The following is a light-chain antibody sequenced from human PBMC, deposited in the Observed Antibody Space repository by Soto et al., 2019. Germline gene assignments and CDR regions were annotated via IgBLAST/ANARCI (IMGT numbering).Light chain of an antibody. Sequence: QSALTQPASVSGSPGQSITISCTGTSSDVGGYNYVSWYQQHPGKAPKLMIYEVSNRPSGVSNRFSGSKSGSTASLTISGLQAEDEADYYCSSFRSGSTWVFGGGTQLTVL. J-gene: IGLJ3*02. CDR1: SSDVGGYNY. CDR3: SSFRSGSTWV. V-gene: IGLV2-14*01. CDR2: EVS.